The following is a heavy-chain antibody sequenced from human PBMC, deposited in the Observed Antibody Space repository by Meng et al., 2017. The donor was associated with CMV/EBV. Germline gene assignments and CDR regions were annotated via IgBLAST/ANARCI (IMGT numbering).Heavy chain of an antibody. CDR1: GFSFSSYS. CDR3: ARDTYYDILTGYYSPRGVDY. D-gene: IGHD3-9*01. CDR2: ISGSSSYI. J-gene: IGHJ4*02. Sequence: GESLKISCAASGFSFSSYSMNWVRQAPGKGLEWVSSISGSSSYIYHADSVKGRFTISRDNAKNSLYLQMNSLRAEDTAVYYCARDTYYDILTGYYSPRGVDYWGQGTLVTVSS. V-gene: IGHV3-21*01.